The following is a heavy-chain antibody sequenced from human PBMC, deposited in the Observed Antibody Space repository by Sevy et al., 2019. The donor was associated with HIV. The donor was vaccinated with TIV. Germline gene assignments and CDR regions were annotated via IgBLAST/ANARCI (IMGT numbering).Heavy chain of an antibody. Sequence: SQTLSLTCAISGDSVSSNSAAWNWIRQSPSRGLEWLGRTYYRSHWYNDYALSLKSRTTITPDTSKNQFSLQLNSVTPEDTAVYYCARGEPAGGDYFYGMDVWGQGTTVIVSS. CDR2: TYYRSHWYN. J-gene: IGHJ6*02. CDR1: GDSVSSNSAA. D-gene: IGHD1-26*01. CDR3: ARGEPAGGDYFYGMDV. V-gene: IGHV6-1*01.